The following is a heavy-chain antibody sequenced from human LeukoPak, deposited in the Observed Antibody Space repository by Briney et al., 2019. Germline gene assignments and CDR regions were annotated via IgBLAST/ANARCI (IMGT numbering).Heavy chain of an antibody. V-gene: IGHV4-61*02. Sequence: PSQTLSLTCTVSGGSISSGSYYWSWIRQPAGKGLEWIGRIYTSGSTNYNPSLKSRVTISVDTSKNQFSLKLSSVTAADTAMYYCARVLWFGGPYGMDVWGQGTTVTVSS. J-gene: IGHJ6*02. CDR3: ARVLWFGGPYGMDV. D-gene: IGHD3-10*01. CDR2: IYTSGST. CDR1: GGSISSGSYY.